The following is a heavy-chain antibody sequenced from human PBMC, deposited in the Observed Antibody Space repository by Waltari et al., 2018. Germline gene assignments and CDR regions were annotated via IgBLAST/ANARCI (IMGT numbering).Heavy chain of an antibody. CDR2: IYYSGST. J-gene: IGHJ4*02. D-gene: IGHD4-17*01. CDR1: GGSISSYY. Sequence: QVQLQESGPGLVKPSETLSLTCTVSGGSISSYYWSWIRQPPGKGLEWIGYIYYSGSTNYNPSLKSRVTISVDTSKNQFSLKLSSVTAADTAVYYCAINYGDSPYGFDYWGQGTLVTVSS. CDR3: AINYGDSPYGFDY. V-gene: IGHV4-59*01.